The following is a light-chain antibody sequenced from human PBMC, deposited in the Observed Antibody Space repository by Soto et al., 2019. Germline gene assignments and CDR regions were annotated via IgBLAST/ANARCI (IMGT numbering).Light chain of an antibody. CDR1: QSVTDW. V-gene: IGKV1-5*01. CDR2: DAS. Sequence: DIQLTQSPSTLSASVGDRVTITCRASQSVTDWLAWYQQKPGKAPKLLIYDASSLQSGVPSRFSGSGSGTEFSLTISSLQPDDFATYYCQQYYRSCTFGLRTKVEIK. J-gene: IGKJ2*02. CDR3: QQYYRSCT.